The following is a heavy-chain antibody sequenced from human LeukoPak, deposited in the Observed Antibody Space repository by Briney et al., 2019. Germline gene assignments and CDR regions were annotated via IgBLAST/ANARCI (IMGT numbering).Heavy chain of an antibody. CDR1: GFIFSSYG. J-gene: IGHJ6*03. Sequence: PGGSLRLSCEAPGFIFSSYGTHWVRQAPGKGLEWVAFIRYDGINKYYADSVKGRFTISRDNSKNTLYLQMNSLRAEDTAVYYCAKYAVRLYYYYYMDVWGKGTTVTVSS. V-gene: IGHV3-30*02. CDR3: AKYAVRLYYYYYMDV. D-gene: IGHD3-16*01. CDR2: IRYDGINK.